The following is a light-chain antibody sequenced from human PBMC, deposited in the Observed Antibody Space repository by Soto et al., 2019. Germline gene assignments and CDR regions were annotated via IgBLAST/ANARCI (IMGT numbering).Light chain of an antibody. CDR3: QQRSNWPSIT. CDR2: DAS. V-gene: IGKV3D-20*02. CDR1: QSVSSRS. J-gene: IGKJ5*01. Sequence: ETLLTQSPGTLSLSPGERATLSCRASQSVSSRSLAWYQQKPGQAPRLLIYDASTRASGIPTRFSGSGTGTDFTLTISSLEPEDSAVYHCQQRSNWPSITFGQGTRLEIK.